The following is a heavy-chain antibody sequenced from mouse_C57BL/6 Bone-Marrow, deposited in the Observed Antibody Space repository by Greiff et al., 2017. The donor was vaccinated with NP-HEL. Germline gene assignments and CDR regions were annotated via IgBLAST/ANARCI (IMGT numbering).Heavy chain of an antibody. CDR3: ARWGDDWYFDV. J-gene: IGHJ1*03. CDR2: IYPGGGYT. V-gene: IGHV1-63*01. Sequence: VKLMESGAELVRPGTSVKMSCKASGYTFTNYWIGWAKQRPGHGLEWIGDIYPGGGYTNYNEKFKGKATLTADKSSSTAYMQFSSLTSEDSAIYYCARWGDDWYFDVWGTGTTVTVSS. CDR1: GYTFTNYW. D-gene: IGHD3-3*01.